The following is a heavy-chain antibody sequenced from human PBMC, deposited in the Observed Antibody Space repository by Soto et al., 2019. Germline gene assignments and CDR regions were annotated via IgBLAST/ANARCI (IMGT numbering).Heavy chain of an antibody. J-gene: IGHJ6*02. CDR3: ARDYWYGMDV. Sequence: GGSLRLSCVASGFKFGDHMMKWVRQAPGKGLEWASYINNSSSAKYYADSVRGRFIISRDNAKNSVYLQMYSLRDEDTGVYYCARDYWYGMDVWGRGTTVTVSS. CDR1: GFKFGDHM. D-gene: IGHD2-8*02. CDR2: INNSSSAK. V-gene: IGHV3-48*02.